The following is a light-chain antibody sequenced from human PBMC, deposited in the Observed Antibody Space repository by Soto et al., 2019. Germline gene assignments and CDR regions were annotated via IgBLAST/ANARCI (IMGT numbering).Light chain of an antibody. Sequence: DIQMTQSPSSVSASVGDRVTITCRASQDIDSWLAWYQQKPEKAPKLLIYAASSLKSGVPSRFSGSGSGTDFTFTISSLQPEDFATYSCQQDSSFPWTFGQGTKVEIK. CDR2: AAS. CDR3: QQDSSFPWT. J-gene: IGKJ1*01. V-gene: IGKV1-12*01. CDR1: QDIDSW.